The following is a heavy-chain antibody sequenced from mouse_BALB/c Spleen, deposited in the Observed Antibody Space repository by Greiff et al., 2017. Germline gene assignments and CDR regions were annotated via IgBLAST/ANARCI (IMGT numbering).Heavy chain of an antibody. CDR2: INPYNDGT. Sequence: EVQLQQSRPELVKPGASVKMSCKASGYTFTSYVMHWVKQKPGQGLEWIGYINPYNDGTKYNEKFKGKATLTSDKSSSTAYMELSSLTSEDSAVYYCARWRIYYGYDGFAYWGQGTLVTVSA. CDR3: ARWRIYYGYDGFAY. CDR1: GYTFTSYV. J-gene: IGHJ3*01. V-gene: IGHV1-14*01. D-gene: IGHD2-2*01.